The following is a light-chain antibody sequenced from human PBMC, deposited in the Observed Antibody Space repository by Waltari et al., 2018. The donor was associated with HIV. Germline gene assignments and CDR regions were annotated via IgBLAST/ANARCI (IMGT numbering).Light chain of an antibody. J-gene: IGLJ3*02. CDR1: SSNIGSHF. CDR2: ASD. V-gene: IGLV1-47*01. Sequence: QSVLTQPPSTSATPGQRVTILCSGASSNIGSHFVSWYQHRPGATPKLLIYASDRRPSGVPDRFSGSESGTSASLAISGLRSEDEADYYCAAWDNYLNAWVFGGGTRVTVL. CDR3: AAWDNYLNAWV.